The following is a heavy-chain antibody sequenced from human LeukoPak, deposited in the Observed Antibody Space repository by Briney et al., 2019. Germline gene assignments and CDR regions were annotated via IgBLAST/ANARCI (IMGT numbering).Heavy chain of an antibody. CDR2: IYYSGST. J-gene: IGHJ6*03. CDR3: ARENSWPLYYYYMDV. CDR1: GGSISSSSCY. Sequence: SETLSLTCTVSGGSISSSSCYWRWVRQRPGKGLEWIGSIYYSGSTYYNPSLKSRVTISVDTSKNQFSLKLSSVTAGDTSVYYCARENSWPLYYYYMDVWGKGTTVTVSS. D-gene: IGHD6-13*01. V-gene: IGHV4-39*02.